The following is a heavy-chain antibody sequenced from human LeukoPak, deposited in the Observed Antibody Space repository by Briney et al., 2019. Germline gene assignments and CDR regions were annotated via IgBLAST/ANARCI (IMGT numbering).Heavy chain of an antibody. CDR1: GGSISGGGYY. J-gene: IGHJ4*02. CDR3: ARGTMVRGVAFDY. CDR2: IYYSGST. D-gene: IGHD3-10*01. Sequence: PSQTLSLTCTVSGGSISGGGYYWSWIRQHPGKGLEWIGYIYYSGSTYYNPSLKSRVTISVDTSKNQFSLKLSSVTAADTAVYYCARGTMVRGVAFDYWGQGTLVTVSS. V-gene: IGHV4-31*03.